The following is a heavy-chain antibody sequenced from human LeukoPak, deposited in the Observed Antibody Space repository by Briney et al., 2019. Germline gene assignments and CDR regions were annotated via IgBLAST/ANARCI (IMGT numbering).Heavy chain of an antibody. D-gene: IGHD1-26*01. CDR3: ARPQSLSGSYPRPTDAFDI. CDR1: GYSFTSYW. J-gene: IGHJ3*02. CDR2: IYPGDSDT. V-gene: IGHV5-51*01. Sequence: GESLKISCKGSGYSFTSYWIGWVRQMPGKGLEWMGIIYPGDSDTRYSPSFQGQVTISADKSISTAYLQWSSLKASDTAMYYCARPQSLSGSYPRPTDAFDIWGQGTMVTVSS.